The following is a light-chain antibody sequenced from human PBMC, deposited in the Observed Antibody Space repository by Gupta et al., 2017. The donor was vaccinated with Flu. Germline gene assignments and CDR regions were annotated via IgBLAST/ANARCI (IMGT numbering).Light chain of an antibody. V-gene: IGKV1D-17*01. CDR3: LQHKSSPPST. J-gene: IGKJ2*01. Sequence: NIQMTHPPSAMPASVGDRVTITCRARQGISNYLAWFEQKPGRGPKQLIYAESSLQSGVPSRYSGSEYGTDLTLTISIRQPETFAPYYFLQHKSSPPSTFGEGTKMEIK. CDR2: AES. CDR1: QGISNY.